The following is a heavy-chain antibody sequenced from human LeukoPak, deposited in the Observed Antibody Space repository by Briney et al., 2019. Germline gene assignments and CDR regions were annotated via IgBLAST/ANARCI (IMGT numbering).Heavy chain of an antibody. Sequence: PGESLRLSCAASGFTDSSNYMSWVRQAPGKGLEWVSVIYSGGSTYYADSVKGRFTISRDNSKNTLYLQMNSLRAEDTAVYYCAKDASGYSYGYVPFDYWGQGTLVTVSS. CDR3: AKDASGYSYGYVPFDY. CDR2: IYSGGST. J-gene: IGHJ4*02. V-gene: IGHV3-53*05. D-gene: IGHD5-18*01. CDR1: GFTDSSNY.